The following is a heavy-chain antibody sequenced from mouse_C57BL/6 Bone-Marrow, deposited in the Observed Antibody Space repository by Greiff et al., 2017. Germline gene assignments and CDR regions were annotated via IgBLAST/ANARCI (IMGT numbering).Heavy chain of an antibody. Sequence: QVQLQQPGAELVRPGSSVKLSCKASGYTFTSYWMHWVKQRPIQGLEWIGNIDPSDSETHYNQKFKDKATLTVDKSSSTAYMKLSSLTSEDSAVYYCARPIYDGYYWYFDVWGTGTTVTVSS. J-gene: IGHJ1*03. CDR2: IDPSDSET. CDR3: ARPIYDGYYWYFDV. D-gene: IGHD2-3*01. V-gene: IGHV1-52*01. CDR1: GYTFTSYW.